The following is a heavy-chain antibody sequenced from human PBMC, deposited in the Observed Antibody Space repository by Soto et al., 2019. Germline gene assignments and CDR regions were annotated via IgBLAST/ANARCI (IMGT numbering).Heavy chain of an antibody. CDR3: ARDVWHCGSNSCYFYGMDV. CDR1: GFTFSTYS. CDR2: VSSDGTRT. J-gene: IGHJ6*02. V-gene: IGHV3-30-3*01. Sequence: QVQLVESGGGLVQPGRSLRLSCAGSGFTFSTYSVHWVRQAPGKGLEWVAVVSSDGTRTYYADSVKGRFTISRDNSMDTMVMQMNSLRVEDTAVYYCARDVWHCGSNSCYFYGMDVWGQGTTVTVSS. D-gene: IGHD2-2*01.